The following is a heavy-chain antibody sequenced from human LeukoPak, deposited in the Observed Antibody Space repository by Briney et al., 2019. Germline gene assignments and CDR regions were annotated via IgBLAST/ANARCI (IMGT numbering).Heavy chain of an antibody. V-gene: IGHV4-61*02. CDR3: ARDFKYSGSYGDAFDI. J-gene: IGHJ3*02. CDR1: GGSISSGPYY. D-gene: IGHD1-26*01. CDR2: IYTSGST. Sequence: SETLSLTCTVSGGSISSGPYYWTWIRQPAGKGLEWIGRIYTSGSTNYNPSLKSRVTMSVDTSKNQFSLKLSSVTAADTAVYYCARDFKYSGSYGDAFDIWGQGTMVTVSS.